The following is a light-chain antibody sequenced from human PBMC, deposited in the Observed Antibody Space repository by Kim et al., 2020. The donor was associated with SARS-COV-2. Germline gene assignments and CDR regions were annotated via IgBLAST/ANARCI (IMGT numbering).Light chain of an antibody. V-gene: IGKV1-39*01. J-gene: IGKJ4*01. Sequence: SIGDTVNISCRASRNIFSYLSWYQQRPGKPPILLISSASTLHEGVPSRFRGGGSGTDFTLTISSLQYEDIATYYCQQGYSIPPLTFGGGTKVDIK. CDR3: QQGYSIPPLT. CDR2: SAS. CDR1: RNIFSY.